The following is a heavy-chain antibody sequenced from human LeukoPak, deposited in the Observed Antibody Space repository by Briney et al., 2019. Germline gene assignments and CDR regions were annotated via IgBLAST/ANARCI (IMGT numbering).Heavy chain of an antibody. CDR3: ARETGFADAFDF. V-gene: IGHV3-21*03. CDR1: GFKFSVYS. J-gene: IGHJ3*01. Sequence: PGGSLRLSCAASGFKFSVYSMNWVRQAPGSGLQWVSRITGTGSQLDDVDYADSVRGRFTISRDNGKDSLFLEMRGLRVEDTGIYFCARETGFADAFDFWGRGSLVTVPS. CDR2: ITGTGSQLDDV.